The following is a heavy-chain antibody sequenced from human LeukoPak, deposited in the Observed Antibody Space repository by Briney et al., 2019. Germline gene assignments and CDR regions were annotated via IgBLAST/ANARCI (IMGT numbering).Heavy chain of an antibody. CDR1: GYSISSGYY. J-gene: IGHJ3*02. V-gene: IGHV4-38-2*02. D-gene: IGHD5-18*01. CDR2: IYHSGST. Sequence: SETLSLTCTVSGYSISSGYYWGWIRQPPGKGLEWIGSIYHSGSTYFNPSLKSRVTISVDTSKNQFSLKLSSVTAADTAVYYCARVREQLWVRGDDAFDIWGQGTMVTVSS. CDR3: ARVREQLWVRGDDAFDI.